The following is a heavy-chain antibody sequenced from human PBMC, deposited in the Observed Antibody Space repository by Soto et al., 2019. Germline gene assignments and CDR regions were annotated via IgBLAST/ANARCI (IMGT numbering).Heavy chain of an antibody. V-gene: IGHV3-74*01. Sequence: PGGSLRLSCTASGFTFSSYWMHWVRQAPGKGLMWVSRINGDGSATTYADSVKGRFTISRDNAKNTLYLQMNSLRAEDTAVYYCARSDWFDPWGQGTLVTV. CDR2: INGDGSAT. CDR3: ARSDWFDP. CDR1: GFTFSSYW. J-gene: IGHJ5*02.